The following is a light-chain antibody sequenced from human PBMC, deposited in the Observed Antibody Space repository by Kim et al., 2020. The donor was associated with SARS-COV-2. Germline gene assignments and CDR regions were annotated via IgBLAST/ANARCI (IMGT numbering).Light chain of an antibody. CDR3: CSYAGSYTWV. CDR1: SNDVGGSNY. J-gene: IGLJ3*02. Sequence: GQSVTIACTGTSNDVGGSNYVSWYQQHPGKAPKLMIYDVTKRPSGVPDRFSGSKSGNTASLTISGLQAEDEADYYCCSYAGSYTWVFGGGTQLTVL. V-gene: IGLV2-11*01. CDR2: DVT.